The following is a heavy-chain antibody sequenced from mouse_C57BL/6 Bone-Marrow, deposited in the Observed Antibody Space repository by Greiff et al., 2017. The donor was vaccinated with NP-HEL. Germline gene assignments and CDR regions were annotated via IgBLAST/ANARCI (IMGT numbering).Heavy chain of an antibody. CDR3: ARWKSYDGYFDY. Sequence: QVQLQQSGAELARPGASVKLSCKASGYTFTSYGISWVKQRTGQGLEWIGEIYPRSGNTYYTEKFKGKATLTADKSSSTAYMELRSLTSEDSAVYFCARWKSYDGYFDYWGQGTTLTVSS. D-gene: IGHD2-3*01. CDR2: IYPRSGNT. CDR1: GYTFTSYG. J-gene: IGHJ2*01. V-gene: IGHV1-81*01.